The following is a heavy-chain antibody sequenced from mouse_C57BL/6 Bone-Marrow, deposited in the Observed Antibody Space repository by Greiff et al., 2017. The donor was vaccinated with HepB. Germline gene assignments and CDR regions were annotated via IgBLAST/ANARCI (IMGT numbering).Heavy chain of an antibody. D-gene: IGHD2-2*01. CDR2: IWSGGST. CDR1: GFSLTSYG. V-gene: IGHV2-2*01. J-gene: IGHJ4*01. CDR3: ARSTMVTTGAMDY. Sequence: QVHVKQSGPGLVQPSQRLSITCTVSGFSLTSYGVHWVRQSPGKGLEWLGVIWSGGSTDYNAAFISRLSISKDNSKSQVFLKMNSLQADDTAIYYCARSTMVTTGAMDYWGQGTSVTVSS.